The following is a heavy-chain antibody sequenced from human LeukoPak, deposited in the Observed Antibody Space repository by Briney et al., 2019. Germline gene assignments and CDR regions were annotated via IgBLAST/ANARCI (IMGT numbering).Heavy chain of an antibody. V-gene: IGHV4-59*01. CDR3: ARTLSGYYYVFYFDY. CDR2: IYYSGST. J-gene: IGHJ4*02. CDR1: GGSISSYY. D-gene: IGHD3-22*01. Sequence: SETLSLTCTVSGGSISSYYWSWIRQPPGKGLEWIGYIYYSGSTNYNPSLKSRVTISVDTSKNQFSLKLSSVTAADTAVYYCARTLSGYYYVFYFDYWGQGTLVTVSS.